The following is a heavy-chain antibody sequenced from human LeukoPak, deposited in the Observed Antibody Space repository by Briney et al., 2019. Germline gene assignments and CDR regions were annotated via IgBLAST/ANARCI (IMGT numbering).Heavy chain of an antibody. CDR3: ARASSAYLFDY. CDR2: IYYSGST. CDR1: GGSISGSSYY. V-gene: IGHV4-39*01. D-gene: IGHD2-2*01. Sequence: SETLSLTCTVSGGSISGSSYYWGWIRQPPGKGLEWIGSIYYSGSTYYNPSLKSRVTISVDTSKNQFSLKLSSVTAADTAVYYCARASSAYLFDYWGQGTLVTVSS. J-gene: IGHJ4*02.